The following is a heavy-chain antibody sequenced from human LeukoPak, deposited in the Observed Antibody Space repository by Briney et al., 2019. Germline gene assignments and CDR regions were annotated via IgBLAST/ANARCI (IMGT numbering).Heavy chain of an antibody. D-gene: IGHD3-10*01. CDR2: IKSKTEGGTT. Sequence: GGSLRLSCAASGFTFSNAWMSWVRQAPGKGLEWVGHIKSKTEGGTTDYAAPVKGRFTISRDDSKNMLYLQMNSLKTEDTAVYYCTTLEGLWFGEPDAFDIWGQGTMVTVSS. J-gene: IGHJ3*02. CDR3: TTLEGLWFGEPDAFDI. CDR1: GFTFSNAW. V-gene: IGHV3-15*01.